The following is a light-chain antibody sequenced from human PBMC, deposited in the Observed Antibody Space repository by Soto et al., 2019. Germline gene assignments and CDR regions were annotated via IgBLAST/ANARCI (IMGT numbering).Light chain of an antibody. CDR3: QQINSYPTPN. Sequence: DIQLTHSPAFLSASVLYIVTITFRSSQGISSYLAWYQQKPGKAPKLLIYAASTLQSGVPSRFSGSGSGTETTLTISSLQPEDFATYYCQQINSYPTPNFGQGTRLEIK. J-gene: IGKJ5*01. V-gene: IGKV1-9*01. CDR1: QGISSY. CDR2: AAS.